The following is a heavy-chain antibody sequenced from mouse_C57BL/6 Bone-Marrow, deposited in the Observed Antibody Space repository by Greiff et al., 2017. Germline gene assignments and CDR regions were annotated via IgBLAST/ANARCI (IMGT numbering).Heavy chain of an antibody. CDR1: GFTFSDYG. Sequence: EVQRVESGGGLVQPGGSLKLSCAASGFTFSDYGMAWVRQAPRKGPEWVAFISNLAYSIYYADTVTGRFTISRENAKNTLYLEMSSLRSEDTAMYYCASLDSSGYGFAYWGQGTLVTVSA. CDR2: ISNLAYSI. J-gene: IGHJ3*01. V-gene: IGHV5-15*01. D-gene: IGHD3-2*02. CDR3: ASLDSSGYGFAY.